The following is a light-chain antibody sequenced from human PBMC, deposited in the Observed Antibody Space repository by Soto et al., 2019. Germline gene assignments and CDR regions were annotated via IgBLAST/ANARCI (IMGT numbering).Light chain of an antibody. J-gene: IGKJ5*01. CDR2: AAS. CDR1: QGISSY. V-gene: IGKV1-9*01. CDR3: QQLNSYPIT. Sequence: SXTSLSASIGDRVTITCRASQGISSYLAWYQQKPGKAPKLLIHAASTLQSGVPSRFSGSGSGTDFTLTISSLQPEDFATYYCQQLNSYPITFGQGTRLEIK.